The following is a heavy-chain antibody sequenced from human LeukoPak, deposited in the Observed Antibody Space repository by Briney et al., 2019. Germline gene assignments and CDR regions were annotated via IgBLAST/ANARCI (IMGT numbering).Heavy chain of an antibody. Sequence: SETLSLTCTVSGGSISSYYWSWIRQPAGKGLEWIGRIYTSGGTNYNPSLKSRVTISVDTSKNQFSLKLSSVTAADTAVYYCARGPGRGWLQAYFDYWGQGTLVTVSS. CDR3: ARGPGRGWLQAYFDY. D-gene: IGHD5-24*01. CDR1: GGSISSYY. CDR2: IYTSGGT. J-gene: IGHJ4*02. V-gene: IGHV4-4*07.